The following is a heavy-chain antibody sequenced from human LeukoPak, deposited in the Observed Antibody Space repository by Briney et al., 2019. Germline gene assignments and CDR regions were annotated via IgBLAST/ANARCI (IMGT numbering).Heavy chain of an antibody. CDR3: ARSGLYHDAFDI. V-gene: IGHV3-21*01. J-gene: IGHJ3*02. D-gene: IGHD2-2*01. Sequence: PGGSLRLSCAASGFTFDDYAMHWVRQAPGKGLEWVSSISSSSSYIYYADSVEGRFTISRDNAKNSLYLQMNSLRAEDTAVYYCARSGLYHDAFDIWGQGTMVTVSS. CDR1: GFTFDDYA. CDR2: ISSSSSYI.